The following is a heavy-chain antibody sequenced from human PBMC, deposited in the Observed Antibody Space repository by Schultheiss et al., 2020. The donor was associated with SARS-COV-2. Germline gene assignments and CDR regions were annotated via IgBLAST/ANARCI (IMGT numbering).Heavy chain of an antibody. CDR2: INHSGST. CDR3: ARGSVKTYDFWSGYYPKYFDY. Sequence: SETLSLTCAVYGGSFSGYYWSWIRQPPGKGLEWIGEINHSGSTNYNPSLKSRVTISVDTSKNQFSLKLSSVTAADTAVYYCARGSVKTYDFWSGYYPKYFDYWGQGTLVNVSS. CDR1: GGSFSGYY. V-gene: IGHV4-34*01. D-gene: IGHD3-3*01. J-gene: IGHJ4*02.